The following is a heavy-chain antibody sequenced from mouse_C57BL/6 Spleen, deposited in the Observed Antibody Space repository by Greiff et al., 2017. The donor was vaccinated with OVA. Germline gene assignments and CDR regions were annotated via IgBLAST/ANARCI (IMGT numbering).Heavy chain of an antibody. V-gene: IGHV2-4*01. CDR1: GFSLTSYG. CDR2: IWSGGST. Sequence: VQLVESGPGLVQPSQSLSITCTASGFSLTSYGVHWVRQPPGKGLEWLGVIWSGGSTDYNAAFISRLSISKDISKSHVFFKMNRLQADDTAIYYCAKKGYYGSRYYAMDYWGQGTSVTVSS. J-gene: IGHJ4*01. D-gene: IGHD1-1*01. CDR3: AKKGYYGSRYYAMDY.